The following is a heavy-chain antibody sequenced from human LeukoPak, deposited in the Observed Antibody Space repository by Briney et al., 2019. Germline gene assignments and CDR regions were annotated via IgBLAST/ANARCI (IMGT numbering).Heavy chain of an antibody. J-gene: IGHJ2*01. D-gene: IGHD6-13*01. CDR3: ARQLGSSSYYWYFDL. Sequence: SETLSLTCTDSGGSISSYYWSWIRQPPEKGLEWIGCIYYSGSTNYNPSLKSRVTISVDTSKNQFSLMLRSVTAADTAVYYCARQLGSSSYYWYFDLWGRGTLVTVSS. CDR2: IYYSGST. CDR1: GGSISSYY. V-gene: IGHV4-59*08.